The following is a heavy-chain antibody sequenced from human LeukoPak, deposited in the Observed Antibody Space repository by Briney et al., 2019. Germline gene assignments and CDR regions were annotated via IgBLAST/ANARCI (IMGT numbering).Heavy chain of an antibody. CDR3: ARRSISLPPHMDV. CDR2: IYPGDSDT. J-gene: IGHJ6*03. Sequence: GESLKISCKGSGYSFTSYWIAWVRQMPGKGLEWMGIIYPGDSDTRYRPSFQGQVTISADKSISTAYLQWSGLKASDTAMYYCARRSISLPPHMDVWGKGTTVTVSS. CDR1: GYSFTSYW. V-gene: IGHV5-51*03. D-gene: IGHD2/OR15-2a*01.